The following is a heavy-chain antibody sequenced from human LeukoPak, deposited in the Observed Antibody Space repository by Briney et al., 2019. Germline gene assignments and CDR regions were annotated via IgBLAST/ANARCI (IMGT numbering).Heavy chain of an antibody. CDR1: GFTFRSYS. D-gene: IGHD1-26*01. CDR2: ISSSSSYI. J-gene: IGHJ4*02. V-gene: IGHV3-21*01. CDR3: ARGSLVGATPRFDY. Sequence: PGGSLRLSCAVSGFTFRSYSMNWVRQAPGKGLEWVSSISSSSSYIYYADSVKGRFTISRDNAKNSLYLQMNSLRAEDTAVYYCARGSLVGATPRFDYWGQGTLVTVSS.